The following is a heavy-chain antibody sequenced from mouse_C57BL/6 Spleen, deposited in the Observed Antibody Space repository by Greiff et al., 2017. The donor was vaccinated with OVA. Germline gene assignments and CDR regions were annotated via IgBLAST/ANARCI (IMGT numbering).Heavy chain of an antibody. CDR2: ISYDGSN. CDR1: GYSITSGYY. V-gene: IGHV3-6*01. J-gene: IGHJ3*01. CDR3: ARRGTAQATLWFAY. D-gene: IGHD3-1*01. Sequence: EVKLQESGPGLVKPSQSLSLTCSVTGYSITSGYYWNWIRQFPGNKLEWMGYISYDGSNNYNPSLKNRISITRDTSKNQFFLKLNSVTTEDTATYYCARRGTAQATLWFAYWGQGTLVTVSA.